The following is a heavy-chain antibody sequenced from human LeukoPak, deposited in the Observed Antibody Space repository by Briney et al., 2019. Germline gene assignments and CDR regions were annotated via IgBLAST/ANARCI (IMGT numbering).Heavy chain of an antibody. V-gene: IGHV1-69*04. CDR2: IIPILVIA. Sequence: ASEQVSCKASGGTFTSYAISWVRQAPAQGLEWRGRIIPILVIANYAQKSQDRVTIIADKSTSTAYMELSSLGSEDTAVYYCARDHPGIAAAGTSDYWGRGTLVTVSS. D-gene: IGHD6-13*01. CDR3: ARDHPGIAAAGTSDY. J-gene: IGHJ4*02. CDR1: GGTFTSYA.